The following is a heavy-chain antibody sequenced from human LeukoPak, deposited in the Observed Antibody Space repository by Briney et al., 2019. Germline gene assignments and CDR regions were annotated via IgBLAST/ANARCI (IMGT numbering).Heavy chain of an antibody. CDR1: GFTFSSAW. CDR3: TRDRYYTMDV. CDR2: INNDGSRT. D-gene: IGHD3-10*01. Sequence: AGGSLRLSCEVSGFTFSSAWFHWVRQAPGKGLVWVSNINNDGSRTTYADSVRGRFTISRDNAKNTLYLQMNSLRAEDTAVYYRTRDRYYTMDVWGQGTTVTVSS. V-gene: IGHV3-74*01. J-gene: IGHJ6*02.